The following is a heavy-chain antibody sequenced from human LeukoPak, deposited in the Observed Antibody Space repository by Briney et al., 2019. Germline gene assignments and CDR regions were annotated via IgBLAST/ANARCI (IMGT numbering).Heavy chain of an antibody. J-gene: IGHJ3*02. V-gene: IGHV4-59*08. CDR2: IYYSGST. D-gene: IGHD1-26*01. CDR3: ARHPGGSSSTAAFDI. Sequence: ASETLSLTCTVSGGSISSFYWSWIRQPPGKGLEWIGYIYYSGSTSYNPSLNSRVTISVDTSKNQFSLRLSSVAAADTALYYCARHPGGSSSTAAFDIWGQGTMVTVSS. CDR1: GGSISSFY.